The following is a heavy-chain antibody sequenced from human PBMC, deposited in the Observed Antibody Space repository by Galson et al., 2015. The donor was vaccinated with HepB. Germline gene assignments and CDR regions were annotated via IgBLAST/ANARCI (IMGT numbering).Heavy chain of an antibody. D-gene: IGHD3-10*01. CDR2: ISYDGSNK. V-gene: IGHV3-30*04. J-gene: IGHJ4*02. CDR3: ARDDARYYYGSGSWTSLDY. CDR1: GFTFSSYA. Sequence: SLRLSCAASGFTFSSYAMHWVRQAPGKGLEWVAVISYDGSNKYYADSVKGRFTISRDNSKNTLYLQMNSLRAEDTAVYYCARDDARYYYGSGSWTSLDYWGQGTLVTVSS.